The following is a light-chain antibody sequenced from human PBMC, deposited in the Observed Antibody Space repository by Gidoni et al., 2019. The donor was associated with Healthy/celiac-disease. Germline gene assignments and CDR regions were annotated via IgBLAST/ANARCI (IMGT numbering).Light chain of an antibody. CDR3: QQRSNSPLT. J-gene: IGKJ4*01. CDR2: DAS. Sequence: EIVLTQSPATLSLSPGERATLSCRASQSVSSYLAWYQQKPGQAPRLLIYDASNRATGIPARLSGSGSGTDFTLTISSLEPEDFAVYYCQQRSNSPLTCGGGTKVEIK. CDR1: QSVSSY. V-gene: IGKV3-11*01.